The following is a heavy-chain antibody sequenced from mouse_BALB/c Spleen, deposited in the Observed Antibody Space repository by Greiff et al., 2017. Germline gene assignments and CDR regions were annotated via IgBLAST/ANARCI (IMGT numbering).Heavy chain of an antibody. CDR3: TRFITTATRAMDY. D-gene: IGHD1-2*01. CDR1: GYTFTSYW. J-gene: IGHJ4*01. V-gene: IGHV1S22*01. CDR2: IYPGSGST. Sequence: LQQPGSELVRPGASVKLSCKASGYTFTSYWMHWVKQRPGQGLEWIGNIYPGSGSTNYDEKFKSKATLTVDTSSSTAYMQLSSLTSEDSAVYYCTRFITTATRAMDYWGQGTSVTVSS.